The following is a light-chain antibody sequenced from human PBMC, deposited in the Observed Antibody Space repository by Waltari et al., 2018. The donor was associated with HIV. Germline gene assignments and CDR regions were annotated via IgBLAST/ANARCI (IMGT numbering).Light chain of an antibody. J-gene: IGLJ3*02. Sequence: QSVLTQPPSASGTAGQRVTISCSGTSSNIRSNTVNWYQQLPGTAPKLLIYHNSQRPSGVPDRFSGSKSGTSASLAISGLQSEDEADYYCAAWDDSVNGLVFGGGTKLTV. CDR3: AAWDDSVNGLV. V-gene: IGLV1-44*01. CDR2: HNS. CDR1: SSNIRSNT.